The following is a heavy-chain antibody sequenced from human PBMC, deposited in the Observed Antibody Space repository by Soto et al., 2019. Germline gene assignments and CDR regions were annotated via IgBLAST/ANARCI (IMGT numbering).Heavy chain of an antibody. CDR3: ARMIGEFGECYIGYFDY. Sequence: SGPTLVNPTQTLTLTCTFSGFSLSTSGMCVSWIRQPPGKALEWLALIDWDDDKYYSTSLKTRLTISKDTSKNQVVLTMTNMDPVDTATYYCARMIGEFGECYIGYFDYWGQGTLVTVSS. D-gene: IGHD3-10*01. J-gene: IGHJ4*02. CDR1: GFSLSTSGMC. V-gene: IGHV2-70*01. CDR2: IDWDDDK.